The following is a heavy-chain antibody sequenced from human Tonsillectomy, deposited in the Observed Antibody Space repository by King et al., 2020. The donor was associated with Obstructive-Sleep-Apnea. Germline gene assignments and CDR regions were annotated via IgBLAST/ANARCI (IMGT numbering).Heavy chain of an antibody. V-gene: IGHV3-15*01. CDR1: GFTFSNAW. CDR3: TRNRHVVVVTVDY. D-gene: IGHD2-21*02. CDR2: IKIRTDGETT. Sequence: VKLVESGGGLVEPGGSRRLSCAASGFTFSNAWMSWVRRAPGKGLEWVGRIKIRTDGETTDYAAPVKVRFSISRDDSKNTLDLQMNSLTTEDTAGYYCTRNRHVVVVTVDYWGQGTQVTVSS. J-gene: IGHJ4*02.